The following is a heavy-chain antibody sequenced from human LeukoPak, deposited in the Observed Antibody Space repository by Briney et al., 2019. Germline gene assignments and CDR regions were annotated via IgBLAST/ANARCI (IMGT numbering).Heavy chain of an antibody. D-gene: IGHD3-22*01. J-gene: IGHJ4*02. Sequence: SETLSLTCTVSGGSISSGGYHWSWIRQHPGKGLEWIGYIYYSGSTYYNPSLKSQVTISVDTSKNQFSLKLSSVTAADTAVYYCARSHYDSSSSFDYWGQGTLVTVSS. CDR3: ARSHYDSSSSFDY. V-gene: IGHV4-31*01. CDR1: GGSISSGGYH. CDR2: IYYSGST.